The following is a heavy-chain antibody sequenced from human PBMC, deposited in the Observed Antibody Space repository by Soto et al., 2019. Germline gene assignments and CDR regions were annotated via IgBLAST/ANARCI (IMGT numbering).Heavy chain of an antibody. D-gene: IGHD1-1*01. CDR2: ISYDGSNK. V-gene: IGHV3-30*18. CDR3: AKDLEGGSYFDY. Sequence: GGTLRLSCAASGFTFSSYGMHWVRQAPGKGLEWVAVISYDGSNKYYADSVKGRFTISRDNSKNTLYLQMNSLRAEDTAVYYCAKDLEGGSYFDYWGQGTLGTVSS. CDR1: GFTFSSYG. J-gene: IGHJ4*02.